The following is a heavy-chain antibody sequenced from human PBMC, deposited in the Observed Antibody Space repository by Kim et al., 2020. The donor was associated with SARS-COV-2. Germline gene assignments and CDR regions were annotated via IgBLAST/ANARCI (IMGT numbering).Heavy chain of an antibody. CDR3: AGSGVLVATTYYYYGMDV. Sequence: SETLSLTCAVSGGSISSSNWWSWVRQPPGKGLEWIGEIYHSGSTNYNPSLKSRVTISVDKSKNQFSLKLSSVTAADTAVYYCAGSGVLVATTYYYYGMDVWGQGTTVTVSS. D-gene: IGHD5-12*01. CDR1: GGSISSSNW. V-gene: IGHV4-4*02. CDR2: IYHSGST. J-gene: IGHJ6*02.